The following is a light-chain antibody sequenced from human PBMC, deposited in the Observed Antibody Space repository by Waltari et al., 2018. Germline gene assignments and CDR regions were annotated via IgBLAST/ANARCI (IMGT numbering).Light chain of an antibody. CDR1: RSVLYSANNQNY. CDR2: WAP. CDR3: QQYFTTPPTT. J-gene: IGKJ2*01. V-gene: IGKV4-1*01. Sequence: DIVMTQSPDSLAVSLGERATINCKASRSVLYSANNQNYLAWYQHNSGQPPKLLIYWAPIRASAVPIRFIGFQSGTDFAHTITILQAEAVPVYYCQQYFTTPPTTFR.